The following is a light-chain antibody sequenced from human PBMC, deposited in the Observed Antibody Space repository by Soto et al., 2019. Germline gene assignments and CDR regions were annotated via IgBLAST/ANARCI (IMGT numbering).Light chain of an antibody. J-gene: IGKJ1*01. Sequence: DIQMTQSPSTLSASVVDRVTITCRASQTIYSWLAWNQQKPGKAPKLRLYKASNLESGVPSRFSGSGSGTEFTLTISSLQPDDFATYYCQQYNSFPWTFGQGTKVEIK. CDR3: QQYNSFPWT. CDR1: QTIYSW. CDR2: KAS. V-gene: IGKV1-5*03.